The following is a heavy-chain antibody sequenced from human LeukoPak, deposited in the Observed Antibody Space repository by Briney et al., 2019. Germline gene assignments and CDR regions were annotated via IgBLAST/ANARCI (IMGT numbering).Heavy chain of an antibody. CDR3: ARLYYYDSGTFYNGLDS. Sequence: SETLSLTCAVYGGSFSGYYWSWIRQPPGKGLEWIGEINHSGSTNYNPSLKSRVTISVDTSNNQFSLKLSSVTAADTAVYYCARLYYYDSGTFYNGLDSWGQGTLVTVSS. V-gene: IGHV4-34*01. D-gene: IGHD3-10*01. J-gene: IGHJ5*01. CDR1: GGSFSGYY. CDR2: INHSGST.